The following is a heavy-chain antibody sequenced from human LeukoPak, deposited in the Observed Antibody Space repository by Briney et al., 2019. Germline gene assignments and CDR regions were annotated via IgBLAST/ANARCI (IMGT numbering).Heavy chain of an antibody. V-gene: IGHV4-39*01. CDR1: GGSISSSSYY. J-gene: IGHJ6*02. CDR3: ASIGGSSWYYYYYGMDV. D-gene: IGHD6-13*01. CDR2: IYYSGST. Sequence: SETLSLTCTVSGGSISSSSYYWGWIRQPPGKGLEWIGSIYYSGSTYYNPSLKSRVAISRDNAKNTLYLQMNSLRAEDTAVYCCASIGGSSWYYYYYGMDVWGQGTTVTVSS.